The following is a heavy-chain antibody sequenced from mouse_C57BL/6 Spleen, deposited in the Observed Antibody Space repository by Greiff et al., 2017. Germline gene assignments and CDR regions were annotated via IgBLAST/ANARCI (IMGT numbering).Heavy chain of an antibody. CDR2: IWSGGST. V-gene: IGHV2-2*01. D-gene: IGHD1-1*01. CDR1: GFSLTRYG. Sequence: VMLVESGPGLVQPSQSLSITCTVSGFSLTRYGVHWVRQTPGKGLEWLGVIWSGGSTDDNAAFISRRSISKYNSKSQVFFKMNSLRADEAAIYYCARKGCDYYVSSYGYAMDYWGQGTSVTVSS. CDR3: ARKGCDYYVSSYGYAMDY. J-gene: IGHJ4*01.